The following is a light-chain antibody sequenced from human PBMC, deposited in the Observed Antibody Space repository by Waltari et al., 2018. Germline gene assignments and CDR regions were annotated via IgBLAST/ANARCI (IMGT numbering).Light chain of an antibody. Sequence: DIQMTQSPSPLSASVGERVAITCRASQSISSWLAWYQQKPGKAPKLLIYKASSLESGVPSRFSGSGSGTEFTLTLSSLQPDDFATYYCQQYNSYPYTFGQGTKLEIK. CDR1: QSISSW. J-gene: IGKJ2*01. CDR3: QQYNSYPYT. CDR2: KAS. V-gene: IGKV1-5*03.